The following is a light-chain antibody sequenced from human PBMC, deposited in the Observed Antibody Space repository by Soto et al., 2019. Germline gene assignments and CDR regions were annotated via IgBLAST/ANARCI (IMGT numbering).Light chain of an antibody. CDR1: SSDVGAYKY. V-gene: IGLV2-8*01. CDR3: SSYAGSDNWV. CDR2: EVS. Sequence: QSALTQPPSASGSPGQSVTISCTGTSSDVGAYKYVSWYQQYPGKAPKLMIYEVSQRPSGVPDRFSGSKSGNTASLTVSGLQAEDEADYYCSSYAGSDNWVFGGGTQLTVL. J-gene: IGLJ3*02.